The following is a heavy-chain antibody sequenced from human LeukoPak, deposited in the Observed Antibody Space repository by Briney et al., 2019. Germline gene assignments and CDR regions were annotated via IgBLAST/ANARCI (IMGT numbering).Heavy chain of an antibody. CDR3: ATPPGDWGSDYYFDY. J-gene: IGHJ4*02. CDR2: FDPEDGET. CDR1: GYTLTGLS. V-gene: IGHV1-24*01. D-gene: IGHD7-27*01. Sequence: ASVKVSCKVSGYTLTGLSMHWVRQAPGKGLEWMGGFDPEDGETIYAQKFQGRVTMTEDTSTDTAYMELSSLRSEDTAVYYCATPPGDWGSDYYFDYWGQGTLVTVSS.